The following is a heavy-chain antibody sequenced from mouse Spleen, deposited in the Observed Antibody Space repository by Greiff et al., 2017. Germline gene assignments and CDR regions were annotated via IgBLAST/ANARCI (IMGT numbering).Heavy chain of an antibody. J-gene: IGHJ3*01. D-gene: IGHD1-1*01. V-gene: IGHV1-4*01. CDR1: GYTFTSYT. Sequence: QVQLQQSGAELARPGASVKMSCKASGYTFTSYTMHWVKQRPGQGLEWIGYINPSSGYTKYNQKFKDKATLTADKSSSTAYMQLSSLTSEDSAVYYCARGSGRFITTVVDRFAYWGQGTLVTVSA. CDR2: INPSSGYT. CDR3: ARGSGRFITTVVDRFAY.